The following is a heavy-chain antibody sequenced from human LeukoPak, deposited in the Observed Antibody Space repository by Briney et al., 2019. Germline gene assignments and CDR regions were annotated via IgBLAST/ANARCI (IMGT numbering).Heavy chain of an antibody. CDR1: GYAFSGYY. Sequence: ASVKVSCKASGYAFSGYYMHWVRQAPGQGLEWMGWINPKSGGTNEAQKFHDRVTMTRDTSIRTAYMEVSRLRSDDTAVYYCARSPDILTGENFDYWGQGTLVTVSS. J-gene: IGHJ4*02. CDR3: ARSPDILTGENFDY. V-gene: IGHV1-2*02. CDR2: INPKSGGT. D-gene: IGHD3-9*01.